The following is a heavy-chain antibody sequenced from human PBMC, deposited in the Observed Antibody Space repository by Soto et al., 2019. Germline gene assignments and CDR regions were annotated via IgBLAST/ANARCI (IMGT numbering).Heavy chain of an antibody. CDR1: GGSVTSYY. CDR2: LYTSGNT. Sequence: PSETPSLTCSVSGGSVTSYYWSWIRQPAGKGLDWIGRLYTSGNTDYNPSLKGRVTMSLDTSKNQFSLKVNSVTAADTAVYYCARDGVGPHGMDVWGQGTTVTVSS. CDR3: ARDGVGPHGMDV. V-gene: IGHV4-4*07. J-gene: IGHJ6*02. D-gene: IGHD2-8*01.